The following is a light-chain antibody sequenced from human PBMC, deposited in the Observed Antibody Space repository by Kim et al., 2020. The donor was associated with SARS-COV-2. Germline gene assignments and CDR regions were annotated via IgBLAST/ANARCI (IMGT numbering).Light chain of an antibody. Sequence: ASLGDRVTITCRASQSISSWVAWYQQKPGKAPTLLIYKASSLESGVPSRFSGSGSGTEFTLTVSSLQPDDFATYYCQQYTSYPLTFGGGTKVDIK. CDR1: QSISSW. CDR2: KAS. V-gene: IGKV1-5*03. CDR3: QQYTSYPLT. J-gene: IGKJ4*01.